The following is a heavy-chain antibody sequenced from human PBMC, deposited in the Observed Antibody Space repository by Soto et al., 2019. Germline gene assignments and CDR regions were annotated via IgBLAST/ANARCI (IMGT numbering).Heavy chain of an antibody. J-gene: IGHJ4*02. CDR2: IIPIFGTA. CDR1: GGTFSSYA. CDR3: ARAPYYYDSSGYYPYYFDY. Sequence: SVKVSCKASGGTFSSYAISWVRQAPGQGLEWMGGIIPIFGTANYAQKFQGRVTITADESTSTAYMELSSLGSEDTAVYYCARAPYYYDSSGYYPYYFDYWGQGTLVTVSS. D-gene: IGHD3-22*01. V-gene: IGHV1-69*13.